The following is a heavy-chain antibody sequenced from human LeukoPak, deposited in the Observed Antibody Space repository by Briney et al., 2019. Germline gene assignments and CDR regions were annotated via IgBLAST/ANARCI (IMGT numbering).Heavy chain of an antibody. CDR3: AKDIRGDGYNSRFDY. CDR2: ISGDGGST. V-gene: IGHV3-43*02. J-gene: IGHJ4*02. Sequence: GGSLSLSCAASGFALDDYAMPWVRQAPGTGLEWVSLISGDGGSTYYADSVKGRFTISRDNSKNSLYLQMNSLRTEDTALYYCAKDIRGDGYNSRFDYWGQGTLVTVSP. CDR1: GFALDDYA. D-gene: IGHD5-24*01.